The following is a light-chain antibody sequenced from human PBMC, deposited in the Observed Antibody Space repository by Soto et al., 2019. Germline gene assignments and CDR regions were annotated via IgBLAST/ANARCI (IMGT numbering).Light chain of an antibody. CDR1: SSNIETNT. Sequence: QSVLTQPPSASGTPGQRVTISCSGSSSNIETNTVNWYQQLPGTAPKLLIYSNNRRPSGVPDRFSGSQSGTSASLAISGLQSEDEADYYCEAWDDSLNGVVFGGGTKLTVL. J-gene: IGLJ2*01. CDR3: EAWDDSLNGVV. CDR2: SNN. V-gene: IGLV1-44*01.